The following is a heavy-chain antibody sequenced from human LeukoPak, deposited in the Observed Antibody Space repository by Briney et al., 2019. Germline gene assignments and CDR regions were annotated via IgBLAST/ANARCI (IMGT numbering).Heavy chain of an antibody. V-gene: IGHV3-21*01. CDR3: ARNRIAVAGAFDY. D-gene: IGHD6-19*01. CDR2: ISSSSSYI. J-gene: IGHJ4*02. Sequence: GWSLRLSCAASGFTFSSYSMNWVRQAPGKGLEWVSSISSSSSYIYYADSVKGRFTISRDNAKNSLYLQMNSLRAEDTAVYYCARNRIAVAGAFDYWGQGTLVTVSS. CDR1: GFTFSSYS.